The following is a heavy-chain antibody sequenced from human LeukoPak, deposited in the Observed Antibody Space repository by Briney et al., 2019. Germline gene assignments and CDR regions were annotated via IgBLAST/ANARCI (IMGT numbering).Heavy chain of an antibody. V-gene: IGHV5-10-1*01. CDR3: ARDCSRTSCYVGVGEPQYYGMDV. D-gene: IGHD2-2*01. Sequence: GESLRISWKGSGYSFTSYWNSWVRQMPGKGLGGMGRIDHSDSYTNYSPSLQGHVTISADKSISTAYLQWSSLKASDNAMYYCARDCSRTSCYVGVGEPQYYGMDVWGKGPTVSVS. CDR2: IDHSDSYT. CDR1: GYSFTSYW. J-gene: IGHJ6*04.